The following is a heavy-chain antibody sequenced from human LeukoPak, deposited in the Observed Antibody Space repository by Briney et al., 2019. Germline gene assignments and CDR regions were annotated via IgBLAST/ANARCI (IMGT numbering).Heavy chain of an antibody. D-gene: IGHD3-9*01. V-gene: IGHV3-21*01. Sequence: GGSLRLSSAASGFTFSSYSMNWVRQAPGKGLEWVSSISSSSSYIYYADSVKGRFTISRDNAKNSLYLQMNSLRAEDTAVYYCASPDYDILTGPGYWGQGTLVTVSS. CDR1: GFTFSSYS. CDR2: ISSSSSYI. CDR3: ASPDYDILTGPGY. J-gene: IGHJ4*02.